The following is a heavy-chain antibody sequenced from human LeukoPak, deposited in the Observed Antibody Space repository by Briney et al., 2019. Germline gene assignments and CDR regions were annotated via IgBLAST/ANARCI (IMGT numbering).Heavy chain of an antibody. CDR3: ARESSWGNFDY. D-gene: IGHD7-27*01. J-gene: IGHJ4*02. CDR2: IYYSGNT. Sequence: SETLSLTCTVSGGSISSYYWSWIRQPPGKGLEWIGYIYYSGNTYYNPSLKSRVTISVDTSKNQFSLKLSYVTAADTAVYFCARESSWGNFDYWGQGTLVTVSS. V-gene: IGHV4-59*01. CDR1: GGSISSYY.